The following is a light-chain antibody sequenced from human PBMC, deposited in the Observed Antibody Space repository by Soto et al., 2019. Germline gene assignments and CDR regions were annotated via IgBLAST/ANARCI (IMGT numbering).Light chain of an antibody. Sequence: DIQMTQSPSSLSASVGDRVTITCRASQSISSYLNWYQQKPGKAPKFLIYGASSLQSGVPTRFSGSGSGTDYTLTISSLQPEDFATYYFQQSYSTPPYTFGQGTKLEIK. CDR1: QSISSY. V-gene: IGKV1-39*01. J-gene: IGKJ2*01. CDR2: GAS. CDR3: QQSYSTPPYT.